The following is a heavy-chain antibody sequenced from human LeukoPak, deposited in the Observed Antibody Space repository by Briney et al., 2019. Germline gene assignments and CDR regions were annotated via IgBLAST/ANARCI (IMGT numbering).Heavy chain of an antibody. J-gene: IGHJ4*02. D-gene: IGHD3-22*01. V-gene: IGHV3-21*01. Sequence: GGSLRLSCAASGFTFSSYSMNWVRQAPGKGLEWVSSISSSSSYIYYADSVKGRFTISRDNAKNSLYLQMNSLRAEDTAVYYCARVNPMYYYDSSGYNDYWGQGTLVTVSS. CDR1: GFTFSSYS. CDR3: ARVNPMYYYDSSGYNDY. CDR2: ISSSSSYI.